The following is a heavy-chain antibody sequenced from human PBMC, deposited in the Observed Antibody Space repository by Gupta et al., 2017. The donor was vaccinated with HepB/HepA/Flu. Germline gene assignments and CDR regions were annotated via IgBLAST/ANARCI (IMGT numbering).Heavy chain of an antibody. CDR2: INPNSGGT. V-gene: IGHV1-2*02. D-gene: IGHD1-1*01. Sequence: QVQLVQSGAEVKKPGASVKVSCKTSGYSFTGNSMHWVRPAPGQGLEWMGWINPNSGGTNYAQKFQGRVTMTRDTSISTAYMELSRLRSDDTAVYYCARGPGLERPFYYYYYMDVWGKGTTVTVSS. CDR3: ARGPGLERPFYYYYYMDV. CDR1: GYSFTGNS. J-gene: IGHJ6*03.